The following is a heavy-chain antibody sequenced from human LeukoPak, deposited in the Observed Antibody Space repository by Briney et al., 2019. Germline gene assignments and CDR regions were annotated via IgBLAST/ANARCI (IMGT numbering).Heavy chain of an antibody. D-gene: IGHD6-13*01. CDR2: IYTSGST. V-gene: IGHV4-4*07. CDR1: GGSISSYH. J-gene: IGHJ4*02. CDR3: AREGSSSWYPAAYYFDY. Sequence: SETLSLTCTVSGGSISSYHWSWIRQPAGKGLEWIGRIYTSGSTNYNPSLKSRVTMSVDTSKNQFSLKLSSVTAADTAVYYCAREGSSSWYPAAYYFDYWGQRTLVTVSS.